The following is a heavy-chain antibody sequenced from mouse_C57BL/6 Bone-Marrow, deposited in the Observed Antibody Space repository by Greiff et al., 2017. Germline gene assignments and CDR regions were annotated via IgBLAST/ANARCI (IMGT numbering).Heavy chain of an antibody. V-gene: IGHV1-81*01. CDR3: AQWGNRCFDY. J-gene: IGHJ2*01. CDR2: IYPRSGNT. CDR1: GYTFTSYG. Sequence: VQLKESGAELARPGASVTLSCKASGYTFTSYGISWVKQRTGQGLEWIGEIYPRSGNTYYNEKFKGKATLTADKSSSTAYMELRSLTSEDSAVYFSAQWGNRCFDYGGQGTTLTVSA.